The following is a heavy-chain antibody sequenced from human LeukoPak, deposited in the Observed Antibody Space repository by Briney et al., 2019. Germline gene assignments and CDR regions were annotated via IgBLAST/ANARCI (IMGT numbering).Heavy chain of an antibody. Sequence: GASVKVSCKASGYTFTSYDINWVRQATGQGLEWMGWMNPNSGNTGYAQKFQGRVTITRNTSISTAYMELSSLRSEDTAVYYCARGATMARGVIGSGGDDYWGQGTLVTVSS. CDR2: MNPNSGNT. D-gene: IGHD3-10*01. V-gene: IGHV1-8*03. CDR1: GYTFTSYD. CDR3: ARGATMARGVIGSGGDDY. J-gene: IGHJ4*02.